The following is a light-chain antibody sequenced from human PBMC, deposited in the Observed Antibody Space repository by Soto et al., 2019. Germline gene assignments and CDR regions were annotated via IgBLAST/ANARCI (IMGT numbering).Light chain of an antibody. Sequence: AIRMTQSPSSFSASTGDRVTITCRASQGISSYLAWYQQKPGKAPKLLIYAASTLQSGVPSRFSGSGSGTDFTLTISCLQSEDFATYFCQQGNSPYTFGQGTKLEIK. CDR2: AAS. CDR3: QQGNSPYT. CDR1: QGISSY. V-gene: IGKV1-8*01. J-gene: IGKJ2*01.